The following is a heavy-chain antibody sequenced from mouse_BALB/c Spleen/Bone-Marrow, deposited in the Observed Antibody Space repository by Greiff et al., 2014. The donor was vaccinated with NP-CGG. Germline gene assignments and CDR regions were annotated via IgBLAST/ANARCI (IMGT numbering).Heavy chain of an antibody. D-gene: IGHD4-1*01. J-gene: IGHJ2*01. CDR1: GYTFTSYW. V-gene: IGHV1-69*02. CDR2: IFPSETYT. CDR3: TRDNWDY. Sequence: QVQLQQSGAELVRPGASVKLSCKASGYTFTSYWINWVKQRPGQGLEWIGNIFPSETYTNYNQKFKDKATLTVDKSSSTAYMQLSGPTSEDSAVYYCTRDNWDYWGQGTTLTVSS.